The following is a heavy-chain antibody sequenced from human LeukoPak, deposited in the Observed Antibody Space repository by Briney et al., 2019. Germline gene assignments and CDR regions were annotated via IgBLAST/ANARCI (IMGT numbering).Heavy chain of an antibody. CDR2: IYYSGST. Sequence: PPETLSLTCTVSGGSISSSSYYWGWIRQPPGRGLEWIGSIYYSGSTYYNPSLKSRVTISVDTSKNQFSLKLSSVTAADTAVYYCARQWLAGPAIDYWGQGTLVTVSS. J-gene: IGHJ4*02. CDR3: ARQWLAGPAIDY. D-gene: IGHD6-19*01. CDR1: GGSISSSSYY. V-gene: IGHV4-39*01.